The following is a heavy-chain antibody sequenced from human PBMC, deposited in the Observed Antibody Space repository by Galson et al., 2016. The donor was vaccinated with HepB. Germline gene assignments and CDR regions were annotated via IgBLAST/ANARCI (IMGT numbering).Heavy chain of an antibody. CDR3: AKDGRIYCSSASCHDHFHY. Sequence: LRLSCAASGFTFSSYGMHWVRQAPGKGLEWVAFIPYDGSNKKYTDSVKGRFTISRDNSKKTLYLQMNSLRAEDTAVYYCAKDGRIYCSSASCHDHFHYWGQGTLVTVSS. D-gene: IGHD2-2*01. V-gene: IGHV3-30*18. CDR1: GFTFSSYG. J-gene: IGHJ4*02. CDR2: IPYDGSNK.